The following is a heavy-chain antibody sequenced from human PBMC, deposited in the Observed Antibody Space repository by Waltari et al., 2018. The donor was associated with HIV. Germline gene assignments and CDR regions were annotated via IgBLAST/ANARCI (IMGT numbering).Heavy chain of an antibody. CDR1: GFPFNNYG. V-gene: IGHV3-33*01. J-gene: IGHJ4*02. CDR3: ARDQEFMTTVTPLAY. CDR2: IWYDGSKT. Sequence: QVQLVESGGGVVQPGGSLRLSCAASGFPFNNYGIHWVRQDPGKGLEWVAVIWYDGSKTYYEGSVKGRFTISRDTSKNTVYLQMSSLRAEDTALYYCARDQEFMTTVTPLAYWGQGTPVTVSS. D-gene: IGHD4-4*01.